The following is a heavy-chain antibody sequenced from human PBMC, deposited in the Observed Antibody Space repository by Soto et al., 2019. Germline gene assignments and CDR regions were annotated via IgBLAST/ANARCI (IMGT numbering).Heavy chain of an antibody. J-gene: IGHJ6*02. CDR2: IYHSGST. CDR3: ARSDSGWYDYYYYGMDV. CDR1: GGSISSSNW. D-gene: IGHD6-19*01. Sequence: SETLSLTCAVSGGSISSSNWWSWVRQPPGKGLEWIGEIYHSGSTNYNPSLKSRVTISVDKSKNQFPLKLSSVTAADTAVYYCARSDSGWYDYYYYGMDVWGQGTTVTVSS. V-gene: IGHV4-4*02.